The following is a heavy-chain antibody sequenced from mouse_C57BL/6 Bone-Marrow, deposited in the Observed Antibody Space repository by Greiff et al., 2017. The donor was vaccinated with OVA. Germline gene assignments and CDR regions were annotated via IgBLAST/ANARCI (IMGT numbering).Heavy chain of an antibody. CDR2: ISYDGSN. D-gene: IGHD3-2*02. J-gene: IGHJ3*01. CDR1: GYSITSGYY. Sequence: DVKLVESGPGLVKPSQSLSLTCSVTGYSITSGYYWNWIRQFPGNKLEWMGYISYDGSNNYNPSLKNRISITRDTSKNQFFLKLNSVTTEDTATYYCAREGSGYPWFAYWGQGTLVTVSA. V-gene: IGHV3-6*01. CDR3: AREGSGYPWFAY.